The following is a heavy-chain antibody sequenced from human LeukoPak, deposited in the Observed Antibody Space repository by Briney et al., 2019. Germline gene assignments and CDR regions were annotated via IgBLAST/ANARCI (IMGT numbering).Heavy chain of an antibody. D-gene: IGHD3-22*01. CDR2: IIPIFGTA. CDR1: GGTFSSYA. J-gene: IGHJ3*02. V-gene: IGHV1-69*01. CDR3: ARGTSSGYYYAFDI. Sequence: SVKVSFKASGGTFSSYAISWVRQAPGQGLEWMGGIIPIFGTANYAQKFQGRVTITADESTSTAYMELSSLRSEDTAVYYCARGTSSGYYYAFDIWGQGTMVTVSS.